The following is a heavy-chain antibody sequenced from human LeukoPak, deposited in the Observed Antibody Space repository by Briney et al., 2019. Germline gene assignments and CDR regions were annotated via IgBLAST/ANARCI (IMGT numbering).Heavy chain of an antibody. V-gene: IGHV3-30*04. D-gene: IGHD4-23*01. Sequence: GSLGLSFAGSGFTFSRYSLSWVRQGSGKGLEWVAVISYDGSNKYYADSVKGRFTISRDNSKNTLYLQMNSLRAEDTAVYYCARENYGGSLYFDYWGQGTLVTVSS. J-gene: IGHJ4*02. CDR2: ISYDGSNK. CDR3: ARENYGGSLYFDY. CDR1: GFTFSRYS.